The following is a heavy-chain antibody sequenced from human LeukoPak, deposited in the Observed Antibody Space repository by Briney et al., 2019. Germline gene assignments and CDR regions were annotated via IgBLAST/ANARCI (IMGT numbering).Heavy chain of an antibody. Sequence: GGSLRLSCAASGFTFSSYAMSWVRQAPGKGLEWVSAISGSGGSTYYADSVKGRFTISRDNSKNTLYLQMNSLRAEDTAVYYCAKAIRDDILTGYSWYYFDYWGQGTLVTVSS. D-gene: IGHD3-9*01. J-gene: IGHJ4*02. CDR3: AKAIRDDILTGYSWYYFDY. V-gene: IGHV3-23*01. CDR2: ISGSGGST. CDR1: GFTFSSYA.